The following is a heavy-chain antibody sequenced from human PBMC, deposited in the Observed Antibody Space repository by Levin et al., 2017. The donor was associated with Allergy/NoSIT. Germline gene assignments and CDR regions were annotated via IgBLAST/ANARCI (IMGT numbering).Heavy chain of an antibody. CDR1: GYTFIGYY. Sequence: GESLKISCKASGYTFIGYYMYWVRQAPGQGLEYMGWINPNNGGSKFAQRFQGRVTVTRDTSVSTAYMELDSLTSDDTAVYYCARGGPIAGTPNPLFDYWGQGVLVTVSS. CDR3: ARGGPIAGTPNPLFDY. CDR2: INPNNGGS. V-gene: IGHV1-2*02. D-gene: IGHD6-13*01. J-gene: IGHJ4*02.